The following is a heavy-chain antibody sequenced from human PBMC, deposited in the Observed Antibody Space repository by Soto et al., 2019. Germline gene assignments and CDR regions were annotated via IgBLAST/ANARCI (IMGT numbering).Heavy chain of an antibody. D-gene: IGHD2-21*02. V-gene: IGHV3-30*18. CDR3: AKGSEVVTYYYSGMDV. J-gene: IGHJ6*02. CDR1: GFTFSSYG. CDR2: ISYDGSNK. Sequence: GGSLRLSCAASGFTFSSYGMHWVRQAPGKGLEWVAVISYDGSNKYYADSVKGRFTISRDNSKNTLYPQMNSLRAEDTAVYYCAKGSEVVTYYYSGMDVWGQGTTVTVSS.